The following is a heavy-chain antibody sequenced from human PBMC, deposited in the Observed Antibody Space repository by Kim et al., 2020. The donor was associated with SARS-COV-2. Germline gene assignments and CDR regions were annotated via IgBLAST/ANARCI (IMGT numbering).Heavy chain of an antibody. Sequence: GGSLRLSCAASGFTFRSYWMHWVRQAPGKGLVWVSRINPDGTSTSYADSVRGRFTVSRDNAKNTLNLQMSSLRAEDTAVYYCVSDSFQYNRYYGMDVWG. CDR1: GFTFRSYW. D-gene: IGHD1-1*01. CDR2: INPDGTST. V-gene: IGHV3-74*01. J-gene: IGHJ6*02. CDR3: VSDSFQYNRYYGMDV.